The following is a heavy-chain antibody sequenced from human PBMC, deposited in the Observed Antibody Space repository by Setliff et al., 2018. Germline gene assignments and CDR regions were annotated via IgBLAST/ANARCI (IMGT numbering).Heavy chain of an antibody. V-gene: IGHV4-39*07. D-gene: IGHD2-21*02. CDR2: IYYSGST. Sequence: PSETLSLTCTVSGGSISSSSYYWGWIRQPPGKGLEWIGSIYYSGSTYYNPSLKSRVTISVDTSKNQFSLKLSSVTAADTAVYYCAREGGGNSGGFDYWGQGTLVTVSS. J-gene: IGHJ4*02. CDR1: GGSISSSSYY. CDR3: AREGGGNSGGFDY.